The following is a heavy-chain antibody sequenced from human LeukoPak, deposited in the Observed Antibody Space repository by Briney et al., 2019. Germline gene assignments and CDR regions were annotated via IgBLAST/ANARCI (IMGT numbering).Heavy chain of an antibody. CDR1: GYTFTGYY. D-gene: IGHD6-13*01. CDR3: ARDTGIAAAGTQSDYGMDV. Sequence: ASVKVSCKASGYTFTGYYMHWVRQAAGQGLEWMGWINPNSGGTNYAQKFQGRVTMTRDTSISTAYMELSRLRSDDTAVYYCARDTGIAAAGTQSDYGMDVWGQGTTVTVSS. CDR2: INPNSGGT. V-gene: IGHV1-2*02. J-gene: IGHJ6*02.